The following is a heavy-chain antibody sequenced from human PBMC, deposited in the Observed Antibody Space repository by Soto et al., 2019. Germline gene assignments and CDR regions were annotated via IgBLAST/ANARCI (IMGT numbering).Heavy chain of an antibody. D-gene: IGHD4-17*01. V-gene: IGHV3-15*01. CDR1: GFTFSNAW. CDR2: IKSKTDGGTT. J-gene: IGHJ4*02. Sequence: GGSLRLSCAASGFTFSNAWMSWVRQAPGKGLEWVGRIKSKTDGGTTDYAAPVKGRFTISRDDSKNTLYLQMNSLKTEDTAVYYCTTETTVTRAFDYWGQGTLVTVSS. CDR3: TTETTVTRAFDY.